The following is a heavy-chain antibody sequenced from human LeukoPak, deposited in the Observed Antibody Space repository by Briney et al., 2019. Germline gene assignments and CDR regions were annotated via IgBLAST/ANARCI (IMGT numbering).Heavy chain of an antibody. CDR2: INPRDGET. Sequence: ASVRVSCKASGYNVVGYYIHWVRQAPGQGLEWMGRINPRDGETSFAQKFQGRVTMTRDTSISTAYMELSRLRSDDTAVYYCARVSNIAAAGEIDYWGQGTLVTVSS. CDR1: GYNVVGYY. CDR3: ARVSNIAAAGEIDY. V-gene: IGHV1-2*06. D-gene: IGHD6-13*01. J-gene: IGHJ4*02.